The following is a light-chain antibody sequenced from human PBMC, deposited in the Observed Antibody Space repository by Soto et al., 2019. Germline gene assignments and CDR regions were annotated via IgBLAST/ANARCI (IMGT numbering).Light chain of an antibody. V-gene: IGKV1-39*01. CDR1: QSISIY. J-gene: IGKJ2*01. Sequence: DIQMTQSPSSLSASVGDRVTITCRASQSISIYLNWYQQKPGKAPKVLIYAASSLQSGVPPRFSGSGSGTDFTLTISSLQPEDFATYYCQQSYSTGYTFGQGTKVDI. CDR2: AAS. CDR3: QQSYSTGYT.